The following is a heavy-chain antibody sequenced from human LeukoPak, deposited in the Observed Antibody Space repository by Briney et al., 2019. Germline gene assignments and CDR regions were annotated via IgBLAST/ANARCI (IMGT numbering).Heavy chain of an antibody. CDR2: IYYSGST. CDR1: GGSISSYY. D-gene: IGHD2-15*01. Sequence: SETLSLTCTVSGGSISSYYWSWIRQPAGKGLEWIGYIYYSGSTNYNPSLKSRVTISVDTSKNQFSLKLSSVTAADTAVYYCARRECSGGSCWFDPWGQGTLVTVSS. CDR3: ARRECSGGSCWFDP. J-gene: IGHJ5*02. V-gene: IGHV4-59*01.